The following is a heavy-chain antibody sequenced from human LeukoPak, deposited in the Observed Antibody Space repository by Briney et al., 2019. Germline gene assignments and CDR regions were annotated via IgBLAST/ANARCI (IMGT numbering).Heavy chain of an antibody. CDR2: IYSGGST. CDR3: AREGYGDLAFDI. D-gene: IGHD4-17*01. CDR1: GFTVSSNY. V-gene: IGHV3-66*01. Sequence: GGSLRLSCAASGFTVSSNYMSWVRQAPGKGLKWVSVIYSGGSTYYADSVKGRFTISRDNSKNTLYLQMNSLRAEDTAVYYCAREGYGDLAFDIWGQGTMVTVSS. J-gene: IGHJ3*02.